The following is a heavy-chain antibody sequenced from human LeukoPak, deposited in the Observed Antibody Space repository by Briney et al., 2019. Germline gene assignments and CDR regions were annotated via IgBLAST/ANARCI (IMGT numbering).Heavy chain of an antibody. D-gene: IGHD1-1*01. Sequence: SETLSLTCTVSGGSISSYYWSWIRQPPGKGLEWIGYIYPSGSTNYNPSLKSRVTISVDTSKNQFSLNLRSVTTADTAVYYCARDLRTNWNGEFDYWGPGTLVTVSS. V-gene: IGHV4-59*01. CDR2: IYPSGST. J-gene: IGHJ4*02. CDR1: GGSISSYY. CDR3: ARDLRTNWNGEFDY.